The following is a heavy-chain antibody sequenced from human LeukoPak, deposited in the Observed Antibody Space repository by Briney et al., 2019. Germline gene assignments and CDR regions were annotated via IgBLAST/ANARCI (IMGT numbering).Heavy chain of an antibody. V-gene: IGHV1-8*01. D-gene: IGHD3-3*01. CDR1: GYTFTSYD. CDR2: MNPNSGNT. CDR3: ARGYCDFWSGYYRRQGRMFDY. Sequence: ASVKVSCKASGYTFTSYDINWVRQATGQGLEWMGWMNPNSGNTGYAQKFQGRVTMTRNTSISTAYMELSSLRSEDTAVYYCARGYCDFWSGYYRRQGRMFDYWGQGTLVTVSS. J-gene: IGHJ4*02.